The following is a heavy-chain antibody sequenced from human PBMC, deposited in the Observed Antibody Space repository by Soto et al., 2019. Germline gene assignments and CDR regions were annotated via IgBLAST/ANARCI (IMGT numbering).Heavy chain of an antibody. CDR2: ISAAGDP. V-gene: IGHV3-13*05. Sequence: EVQLVESGGGLVQPGGSLRLSCEASGFTLRNYDMHGVRQGTGKGLEWVSGISAAGDPDYADSVEGRFTISRENAQNSFFLQMNSLRVGDTAVYYCARTDRDFYGLDVWGQGTTVIVSS. J-gene: IGHJ6*02. CDR3: ARTDRDFYGLDV. CDR1: GFTLRNYD.